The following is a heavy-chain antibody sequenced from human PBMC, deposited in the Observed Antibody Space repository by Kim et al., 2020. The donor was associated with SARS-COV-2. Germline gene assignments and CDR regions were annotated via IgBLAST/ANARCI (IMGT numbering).Heavy chain of an antibody. CDR1: GFTFSDYY. CDR2: ISSSTSYT. V-gene: IGHV3-11*06. D-gene: IGHD3-10*01. Sequence: GGSLRLSCAASGFTFSDYYMSWIRQAPGKGLEWVSYISSSTSYTNYADPVKGRFTISRDNAKNSLYLQMNSLRAEDTAVYYCARDTPYYYGSGSYYWFDPWGQGTLVTVFS. J-gene: IGHJ5*02. CDR3: ARDTPYYYGSGSYYWFDP.